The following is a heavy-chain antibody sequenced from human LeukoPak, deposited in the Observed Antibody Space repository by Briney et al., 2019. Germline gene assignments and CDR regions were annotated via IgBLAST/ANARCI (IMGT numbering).Heavy chain of an antibody. CDR1: GFTFSNYW. V-gene: IGHV3-7*01. CDR2: IKEDGSEK. D-gene: IGHD6-13*01. J-gene: IGHJ4*02. Sequence: GSLRLSCAASGFTFSNYWMSWVRQAPGKGLEWVANIKEDGSEKYYVDSVKGRFTISRDNARNSLYLRMNSLRAEDTAVYYCASGRQLGYWGQGTLVTVSS. CDR3: ASGRQLGY.